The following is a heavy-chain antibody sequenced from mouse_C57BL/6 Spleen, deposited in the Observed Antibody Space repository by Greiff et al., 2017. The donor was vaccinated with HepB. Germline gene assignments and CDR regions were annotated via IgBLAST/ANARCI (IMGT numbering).Heavy chain of an antibody. J-gene: IGHJ4*01. V-gene: IGHV1-61*01. CDR1: GYTFTSYW. CDR2: IYPSDSET. Sequence: QVQLKQPGAELVRPGSSVKLSCKASGYTFTSYWMDWVKQRPGQGLEWIGNIYPSDSETHYNQKFKDKATLTVDKSSSTAYMQLSSLTSEDSAVYYCARITTVVATRAMDYWGQGTSVTVSS. D-gene: IGHD1-1*01. CDR3: ARITTVVATRAMDY.